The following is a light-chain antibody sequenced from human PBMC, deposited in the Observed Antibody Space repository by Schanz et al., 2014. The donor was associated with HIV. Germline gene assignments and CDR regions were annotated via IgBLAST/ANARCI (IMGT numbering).Light chain of an antibody. CDR3: RHHVSYLWT. J-gene: IGKJ1*01. Sequence: DIQMTQSPSTLSASVGDRVTITCRASQNIGTSLAWYQQRPGTAPKLLIYRASGLERGVPSTFRGSGSGTDFTLTISSLQPDDFATYYCRHHVSYLWTFGQGTKVEIK. CDR1: QNIGTS. CDR2: RAS. V-gene: IGKV1-5*03.